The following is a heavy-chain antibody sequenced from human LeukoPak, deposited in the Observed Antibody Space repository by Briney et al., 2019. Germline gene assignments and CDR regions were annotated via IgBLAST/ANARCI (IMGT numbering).Heavy chain of an antibody. CDR1: GGSISSGGYY. CDR3: AREGVAAAGTLWFDP. V-gene: IGHV4-31*03. D-gene: IGHD6-13*01. CDR2: IYYSGST. Sequence: SQTLSLTCTVSGGSISSGGYYWSWIRQHPGKGLEWIGYIYYSGSTYYNPSLKSRVTISVDTSKNQFSLKLSSVTAADTAVYYCAREGVAAAGTLWFDPWGQGTLVTVSS. J-gene: IGHJ5*02.